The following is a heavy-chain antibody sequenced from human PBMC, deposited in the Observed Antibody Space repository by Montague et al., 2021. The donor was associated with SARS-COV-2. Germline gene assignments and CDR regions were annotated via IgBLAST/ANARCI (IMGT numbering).Heavy chain of an antibody. CDR3: ARVRGNTIFGVVIISAFDI. D-gene: IGHD3-3*01. V-gene: IGHV6-1*01. Sequence: CAISGDSVSSNSVAWNWIRQSPSRGPEWLGRTYYRSKWYNDYAVSVKSRITINPDTSKNQFSLKLSSVTAADTAVYYCARVRGNTIFGVVIISAFDIWGQGTMVTVSS. J-gene: IGHJ3*02. CDR2: TYYRSKWYN. CDR1: GDSVSSNSVA.